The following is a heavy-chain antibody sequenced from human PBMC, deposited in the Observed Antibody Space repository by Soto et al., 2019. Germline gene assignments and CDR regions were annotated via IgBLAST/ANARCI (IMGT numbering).Heavy chain of an antibody. CDR2: ISWDGGST. J-gene: IGHJ4*02. CDR3: AKDKRRSSGMVATSYYFDY. V-gene: IGHV3-43*01. Sequence: EVQLVESGGVVVQPGGSLRLSCAASGFTFDDYTMHWVRQAPGKGLEWVSLISWDGGSTYYADSVKGRFTISRDNSKNSLYLQMNSLRTEDSALYYCAKDKRRSSGMVATSYYFDYWGQGTLVTVSS. D-gene: IGHD5-12*01. CDR1: GFTFDDYT.